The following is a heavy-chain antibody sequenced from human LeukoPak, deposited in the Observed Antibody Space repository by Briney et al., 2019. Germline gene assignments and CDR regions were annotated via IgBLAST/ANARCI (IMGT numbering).Heavy chain of an antibody. D-gene: IGHD4-17*01. CDR1: GFTFSSYG. V-gene: IGHV3-23*01. J-gene: IGHJ6*02. Sequence: PGGSLRLSCAASGFTFSSYGMHWVRQAPGKGLEWVSIISGGVFSGSATVTYYADSVKGRFTISRDNSKNTLYLQMNSLRAEDTAVYYCARGHDHGDYVGMKKYYYYNIDVWGQGTTVTVSS. CDR3: ARGHDHGDYVGMKKYYYYNIDV. CDR2: ISGGVFSGSATVT.